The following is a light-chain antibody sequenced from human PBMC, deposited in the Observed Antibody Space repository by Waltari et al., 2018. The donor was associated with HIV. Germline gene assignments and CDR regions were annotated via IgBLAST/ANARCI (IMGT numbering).Light chain of an antibody. V-gene: IGKV1-5*03. J-gene: IGKJ2*01. CDR3: QQYNSHPYT. Sequence: DIQMTQPPSTLSASVGDKVTITCRASRSISSWLAWYQQKPGTAPNLLIYKASTLEGGVPSRFSGSGYGTEFTLTISSLQPDDFAAYYCQQYNSHPYTFGQGTKLEI. CDR1: RSISSW. CDR2: KAS.